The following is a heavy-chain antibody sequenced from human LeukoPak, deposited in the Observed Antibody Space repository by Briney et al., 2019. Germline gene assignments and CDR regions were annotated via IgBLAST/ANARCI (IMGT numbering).Heavy chain of an antibody. J-gene: IGHJ2*01. Sequence: PSETLSLTCTVSGGSISSGGYYWSWIRQHPGKGLEWIGYIYYSGSTYYNPSLKSRVTISVDTSKNQFSLKLSSVTAADTAVYYCARLSIAGATYWYFELWGRGTLVTVSS. CDR1: GGSISSGGYY. CDR3: ARLSIAGATYWYFEL. D-gene: IGHD1-26*01. CDR2: IYYSGST. V-gene: IGHV4-31*03.